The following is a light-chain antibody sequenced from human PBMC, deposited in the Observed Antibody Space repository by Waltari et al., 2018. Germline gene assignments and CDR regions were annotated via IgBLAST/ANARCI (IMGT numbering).Light chain of an antibody. CDR3: HVWDSNSDHVV. CDR1: KIGSKR. V-gene: IGLV3-21*02. CDR2: DDS. J-gene: IGLJ2*01. Sequence: SYVLTQPPSVSVAPGQTARITCGGNKIGSKRVHWYQQKPGQAPVLVLYDDSDRPSGIPWRFSGSNPGNTATLTISRVAAGDEADYYCHVWDSNSDHVVFGGGTKLTVL.